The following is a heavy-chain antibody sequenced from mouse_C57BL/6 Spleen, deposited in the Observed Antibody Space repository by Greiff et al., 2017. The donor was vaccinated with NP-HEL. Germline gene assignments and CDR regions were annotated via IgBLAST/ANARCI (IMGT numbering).Heavy chain of an antibody. CDR2: IYPGDGDT. D-gene: IGHD2-3*01. CDR3: ARWLLPYAMDY. CDR1: GSAFSSSW. V-gene: IGHV1-82*01. Sequence: QVQLQQSGPALVQPGASVQISCKASGSAFSSSWMHWVKHRPGQGLEWIGRIYPGDGDTNYNGKFKGKATLTADKSSSTAYMQLSSLTSEDSAVYFCARWLLPYAMDYWGQGTSVTVSS. J-gene: IGHJ4*01.